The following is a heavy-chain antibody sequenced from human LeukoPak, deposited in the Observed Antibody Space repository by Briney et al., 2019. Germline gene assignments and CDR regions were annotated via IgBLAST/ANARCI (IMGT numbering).Heavy chain of an antibody. Sequence: PSETLSLTCTVSGGSISVTTSYWGWIRQPPGKGLQWIGSIYYSGNTYYNPSLKSRVTISVDTSKNQFSLTLNSVTAADKAVYYCATLLSAPRDSWGQGTLVTVSS. V-gene: IGHV4-39*01. CDR1: GGSISVTTSY. D-gene: IGHD3-10*01. CDR3: ATLLSAPRDS. CDR2: IYYSGNT. J-gene: IGHJ4*02.